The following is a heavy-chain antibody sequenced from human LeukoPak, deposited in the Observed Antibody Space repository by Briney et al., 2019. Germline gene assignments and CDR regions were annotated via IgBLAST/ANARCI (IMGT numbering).Heavy chain of an antibody. J-gene: IGHJ6*02. D-gene: IGHD3-10*01. CDR3: ARGGSSSGSYYYGVDA. Sequence: ASVKVSCKPSGYTFSVNYIYWGRQAPGQGLEWMGWIKPNSGDTNYAQKFQGRVTMTRDTSISTAYMDLSSLISDDTAVYYCARGGSSSGSYYYGVDAWGQGTTVTVSS. CDR1: GYTFSVNY. CDR2: IKPNSGDT. V-gene: IGHV1-2*02.